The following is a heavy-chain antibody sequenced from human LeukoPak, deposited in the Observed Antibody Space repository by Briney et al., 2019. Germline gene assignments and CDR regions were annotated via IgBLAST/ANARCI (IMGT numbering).Heavy chain of an antibody. J-gene: IGHJ3*02. CDR3: ATTETTVTTFLYAFDI. D-gene: IGHD4-17*01. CDR2: INHSGST. V-gene: IGHV4-34*01. CDR1: GGSFSGYY. Sequence: SSETLSLTCAVYGGSFSGYYWSWIRQPPGKGLEWIGEINHSGSTNYNPSLKSRVTISVDTSKNQFSLKLSSVTAADTAVYYCATTETTVTTFLYAFDIWGQGTMVTGSS.